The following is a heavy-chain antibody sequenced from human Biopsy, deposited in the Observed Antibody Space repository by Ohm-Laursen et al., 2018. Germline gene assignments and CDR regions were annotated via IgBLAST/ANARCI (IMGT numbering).Heavy chain of an antibody. CDR2: VYYSGST. Sequence: SDTLSLTCTVSGGSISSYYWTWIRQPPGKGLEWIGDVYYSGSTNRNPSLQSRVTISVDTSKNHFSLRLRSVTPADTAIYYCARDRGYYSDRTVPGYFDLWGRGTLVTVSS. J-gene: IGHJ2*01. D-gene: IGHD3-22*01. V-gene: IGHV4-59*01. CDR1: GGSISSYY. CDR3: ARDRGYYSDRTVPGYFDL.